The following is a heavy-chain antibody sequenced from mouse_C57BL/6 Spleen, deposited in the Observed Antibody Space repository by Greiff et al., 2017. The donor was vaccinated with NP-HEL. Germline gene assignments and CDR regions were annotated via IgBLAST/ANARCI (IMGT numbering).Heavy chain of an antibody. J-gene: IGHJ2*01. CDR2: IYPGSGNT. CDR1: GYTFTDYY. D-gene: IGHD3-3*01. CDR3: ARGGLLGDY. Sequence: VQLQQSGAELVRPGASVKLSCKASGYTFTDYYINWVKQRPGQGLEWIARIYPGSGNTYYNEKFKGKATLTAEKSSSTAYMQLSSLTSEDSAVYFWARGGLLGDYWGQGTTLTVSS. V-gene: IGHV1-76*01.